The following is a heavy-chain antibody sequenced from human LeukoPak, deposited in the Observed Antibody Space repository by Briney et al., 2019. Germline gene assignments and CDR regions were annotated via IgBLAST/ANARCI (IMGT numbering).Heavy chain of an antibody. V-gene: IGHV4-59*01. Sequence: PSETLSLTCTVSGGSISSYYWSWIRQPPGKGLEWIGYIYYSGSTNYNPSLKSRVTISVDTSKNQFSLKLSSVTAADTAVYYCARVDQQWLVPSIYYYYMDVWGKGTTVTVSS. CDR1: GGSISSYY. CDR2: IYYSGST. CDR3: ARVDQQWLVPSIYYYYMDV. J-gene: IGHJ6*03. D-gene: IGHD6-19*01.